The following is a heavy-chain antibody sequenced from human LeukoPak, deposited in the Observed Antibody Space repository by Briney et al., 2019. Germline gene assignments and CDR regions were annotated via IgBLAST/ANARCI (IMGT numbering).Heavy chain of an antibody. CDR1: GASISGGDYH. CDR2: IYYSGST. D-gene: IGHD3-10*01. J-gene: IGHJ4*02. CDR3: AGHSGSKYYFDY. Sequence: SQTLSLTCTVSGASISGGDYHWSWIRQPPGKGLEWIGYIYYSGSTYYNPSLKSRVTISVDTSKNQFSLKLSSVTAADTAVYYCAGHSGSKYYFDYWGQGTLVTVSS. V-gene: IGHV4-30-4*01.